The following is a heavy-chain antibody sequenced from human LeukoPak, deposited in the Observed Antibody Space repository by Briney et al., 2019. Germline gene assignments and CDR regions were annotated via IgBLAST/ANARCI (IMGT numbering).Heavy chain of an antibody. CDR1: GFISNNYW. J-gene: IGHJ4*02. V-gene: IGHV3-7*01. CDR3: ARSVAGFDY. D-gene: IGHD6-19*01. Sequence: GGSLRLSGAASGFISNNYWMSWVRQAPGKGLEWVANIKKEGSERYYVDSVKGRFTISRDNAKNSLYLQMNSLRAEDTAVYYCARSVAGFDYWGEGNLVTVSS. CDR2: IKKEGSER.